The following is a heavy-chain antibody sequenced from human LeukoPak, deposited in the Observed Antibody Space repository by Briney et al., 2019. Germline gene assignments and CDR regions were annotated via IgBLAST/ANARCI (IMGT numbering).Heavy chain of an antibody. CDR2: ISSSSSTI. V-gene: IGHV3-48*01. D-gene: IGHD1-26*01. Sequence: PGGSLRLSCAASGFTFSSYSMNWVRRAPGKGLEWVSYISSSSSTIYYADSVKGRFTISRDNAKNSLYLQMNSLRAEDTAVYYCARDQVPYSGSSQYYFDYWGQGTLVTVSS. J-gene: IGHJ4*02. CDR1: GFTFSSYS. CDR3: ARDQVPYSGSSQYYFDY.